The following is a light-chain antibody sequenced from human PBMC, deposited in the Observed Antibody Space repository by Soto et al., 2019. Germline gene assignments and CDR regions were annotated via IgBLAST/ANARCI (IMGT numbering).Light chain of an antibody. V-gene: IGKV3-20*01. CDR3: QQYGSSPLVT. J-gene: IGKJ3*01. CDR1: QSVSSSY. Sequence: EIVLTQSPGTLSLSPGERATLSCRASQSVSSSYLAWYQQKPGQAPRRRIYGASSRATGIPDRFSGSGSGTDLTLTISRLEPEDFAVYYCQQYGSSPLVTFGPGTKVDIK. CDR2: GAS.